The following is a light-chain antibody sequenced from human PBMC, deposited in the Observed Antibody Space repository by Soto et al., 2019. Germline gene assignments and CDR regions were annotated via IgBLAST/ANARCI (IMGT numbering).Light chain of an antibody. CDR2: AAS. J-gene: IGKJ4*01. V-gene: IGKV1-12*01. Sequence: DLQMTQSPSSVSASVGDRVTINCRASQDISSWVAWYQQKPGKAPKLLISAASSLQSGVPRRFSGSGSGTDFTLIISSLQPEDFATYFCQQGDSFPFTFGGGTKVEIK. CDR3: QQGDSFPFT. CDR1: QDISSW.